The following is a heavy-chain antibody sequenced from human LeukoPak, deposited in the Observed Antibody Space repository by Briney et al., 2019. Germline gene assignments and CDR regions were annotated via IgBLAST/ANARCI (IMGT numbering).Heavy chain of an antibody. V-gene: IGHV4-61*01. J-gene: IGHJ5*02. CDR1: GGSVSSGSYY. Sequence: SETLSLTCTVSGGSVSSGSYYWSRIRQPPGKGLEWIGYIYYSGSTNYNPSLKSRVTISVDTSKNQFSLKLSSVTAADTAVYYCAREGYSSGWYSESNWFDPWGQGTLVTVSS. CDR2: IYYSGST. D-gene: IGHD6-19*01. CDR3: AREGYSSGWYSESNWFDP.